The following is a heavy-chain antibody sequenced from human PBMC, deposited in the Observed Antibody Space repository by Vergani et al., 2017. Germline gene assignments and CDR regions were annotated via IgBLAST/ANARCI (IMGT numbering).Heavy chain of an antibody. D-gene: IGHD5-18*01. CDR3: ARGTAMVI. V-gene: IGHV4-39*07. J-gene: IGHJ4*02. CDR2: INHSGST. CDR1: GGSISSSSYY. Sequence: QLQLQESGPGLVKPSETLSLTCTVSGGSISSSSYYWSWIRQPPGKGLEWIGEINHSGSTNYNPSLKSRVTISVDTSKNQFSLKLSSVTAADTAVYYCARGTAMVIWGQGTLVTVSS.